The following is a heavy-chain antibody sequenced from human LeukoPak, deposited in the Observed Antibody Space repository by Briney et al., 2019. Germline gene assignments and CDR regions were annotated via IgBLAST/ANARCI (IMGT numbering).Heavy chain of an antibody. Sequence: PSETLSLTCAVYGGSFSGYYWSWIRQPPGEGLEWIGEINHSGSTNYNPSLKSRVTISVDTSKNQFSLKLSSVTAADTAVYYCARGAIAVAGSPYFDYWGQGTLVTVSS. CDR1: GGSFSGYY. CDR2: INHSGST. D-gene: IGHD6-19*01. V-gene: IGHV4-34*01. J-gene: IGHJ4*02. CDR3: ARGAIAVAGSPYFDY.